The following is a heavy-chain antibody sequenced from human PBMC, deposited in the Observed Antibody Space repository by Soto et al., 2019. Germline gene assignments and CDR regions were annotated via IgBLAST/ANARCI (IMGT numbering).Heavy chain of an antibody. D-gene: IGHD1-26*01. V-gene: IGHV4-30-4*01. CDR1: GGSISSDYYY. CDR2: IYYSGRT. Sequence: QVPLQESGPGLVKPSETLSLTCTVSGGSISSDYYYWSWIRQPPGRGLEWIGYIYYSGRTYYNPSLKRRLIISVDTSKNQFSLGLSSVTAADTAVYYCARGGAIADLYFDSWGQVILVSVSS. J-gene: IGHJ4*02. CDR3: ARGGAIADLYFDS.